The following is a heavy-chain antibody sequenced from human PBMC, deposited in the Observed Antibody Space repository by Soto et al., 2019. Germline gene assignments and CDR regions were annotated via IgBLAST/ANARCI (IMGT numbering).Heavy chain of an antibody. CDR1: GFSFSGHW. D-gene: IGHD6-19*01. CDR2: IKQDGSEK. J-gene: IGHJ4*02. Sequence: EVQLVESGGGLVQPGGSLRLSCAASGFSFSGHWMGWVRQAPGKGLEWVANIKQDGSEKYYADSVKGRFTISRDNAKNSLYLKMDSLRAEDTAVYYCASWTYNSGWYLDSWGQGTLVTVSS. V-gene: IGHV3-7*03. CDR3: ASWTYNSGWYLDS.